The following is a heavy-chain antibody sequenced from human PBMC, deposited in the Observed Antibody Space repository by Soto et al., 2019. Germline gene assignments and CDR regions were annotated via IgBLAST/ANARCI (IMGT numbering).Heavy chain of an antibody. CDR2: ISWNSGSI. D-gene: IGHD6-6*01. CDR3: AKGTTITAFWYWFDR. CDR1: GFTFDDYA. V-gene: IGHV3-9*01. J-gene: IGHJ5*02. Sequence: EVQLVESGVGLVQPGRSLRLSCAASGFTFDDYAMHWVRQAPGKGLEWVSSISWNSGSIGYADSVKGRFTISRDNDRNTMYLLMNSLRAEDTALYYCAKGTTITAFWYWFDRWGQGTMVTVSS.